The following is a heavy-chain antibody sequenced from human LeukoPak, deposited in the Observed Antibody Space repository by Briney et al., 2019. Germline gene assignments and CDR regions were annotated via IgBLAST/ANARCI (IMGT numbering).Heavy chain of an antibody. D-gene: IGHD3-22*01. V-gene: IGHV4-59*01. CDR3: ARATPNYYDSSGYYDDAFDI. Sequence: TSETLSLTCTVSGGSISSYYWSWIRQPPGKGLEWIGYIYYSGSTNYNPSLKSRVTISVDTSKNQFSLKLSSVTAADTAVYYCARATPNYYDSSGYYDDAFDIWGQGTMVTVSS. J-gene: IGHJ3*02. CDR1: GGSISSYY. CDR2: IYYSGST.